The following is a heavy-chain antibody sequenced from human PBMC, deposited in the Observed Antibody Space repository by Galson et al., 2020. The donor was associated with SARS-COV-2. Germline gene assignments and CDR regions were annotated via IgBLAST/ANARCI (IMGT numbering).Heavy chain of an antibody. CDR1: GFTVSSNY. CDR2: IYSGGST. D-gene: IGHD2-15*01. CDR3: ARAGGLPYYYYGMDV. V-gene: IGHV3-53*01. Sequence: GGSLRLSCAASGFTVSSNYMSWVRQAPGKGLEWVSVIYSGGSTYYADSVKGRFTISRDNSKNTLYLQMNSLRAEDMAVYYCARAGGLPYYYYGMDVWGQGTTVTVSS. J-gene: IGHJ6*02.